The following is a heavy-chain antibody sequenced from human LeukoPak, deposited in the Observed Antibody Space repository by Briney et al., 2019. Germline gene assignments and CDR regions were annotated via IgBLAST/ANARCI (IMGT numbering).Heavy chain of an antibody. Sequence: SETLSLTCTVSGGSISSYYRSWIRQPPGKGLEWIGYIYYSGSTNYNPSLKSRVTISVDTSKNQFSLKLSSVTAADTAVYYCARVGPYSSSVDYWGQGTLVTVSS. D-gene: IGHD6-6*01. J-gene: IGHJ4*02. CDR3: ARVGPYSSSVDY. CDR1: GGSISSYY. V-gene: IGHV4-59*01. CDR2: IYYSGST.